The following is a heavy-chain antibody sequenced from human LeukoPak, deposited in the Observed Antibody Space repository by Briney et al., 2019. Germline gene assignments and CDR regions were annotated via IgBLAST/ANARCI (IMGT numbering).Heavy chain of an antibody. CDR3: ATKNYYGSGNYY. J-gene: IGHJ4*02. V-gene: IGHV3-48*04. CDR2: ISSSSSTI. CDR1: GFIFSNYW. Sequence: GGSLRLSCAASGFIFSNYWMSWVRQAPGKGLEWVSYISSSSSTIYYADSVKGRFTTSRDNAKNSLYLQMNSLRAEDAAVYYCATKNYYGSGNYYWGQGTLVTVSS. D-gene: IGHD3-10*01.